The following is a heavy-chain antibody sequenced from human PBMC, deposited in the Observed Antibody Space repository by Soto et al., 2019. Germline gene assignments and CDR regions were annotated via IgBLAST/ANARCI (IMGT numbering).Heavy chain of an antibody. CDR1: GGTFSSYA. Sequence: SVKVSCKASGGTFSSYAISWVRQAPGQGLEWMGGIIPIFGTANYAQKFQGRVTITADKSTSTAYMELSSLRSEDTAVYYCARDVGFWSGYTDYWGQGTLVTVSS. V-gene: IGHV1-69*06. J-gene: IGHJ4*02. CDR2: IIPIFGTA. D-gene: IGHD3-3*01. CDR3: ARDVGFWSGYTDY.